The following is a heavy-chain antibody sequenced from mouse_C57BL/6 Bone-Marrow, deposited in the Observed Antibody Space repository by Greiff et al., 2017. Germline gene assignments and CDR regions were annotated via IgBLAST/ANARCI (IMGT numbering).Heavy chain of an antibody. V-gene: IGHV1-15*01. D-gene: IGHD2-2*01. CDR3: TRWLPVYAMDY. CDR2: IDPETGGT. Sequence: QVQLKQSGAELVRPGASVTLSCKASGYTFTDYEMHWVKQTPVHGLEWIGAIDPETGGTAYNQKFKGKAILTADKSSSTAYMELRSLTSEDSAVYYCTRWLPVYAMDYWGQGTSVTVSS. J-gene: IGHJ4*01. CDR1: GYTFTDYE.